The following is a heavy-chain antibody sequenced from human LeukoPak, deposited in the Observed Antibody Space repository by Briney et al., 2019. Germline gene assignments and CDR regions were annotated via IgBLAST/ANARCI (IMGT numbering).Heavy chain of an antibody. CDR1: GFNFTSYS. D-gene: IGHD2/OR15-2a*01. J-gene: IGHJ3*02. Sequence: KSGGSLRLSCAASGFNFTSYSMNWVRQAPGKGLEWIGNIYYSGTTFYNPSLKSRVTISVDTSKDQFSLKLSSVTSADTAVYYCARQMYYSNAGYAFDIWGQGTVVTVSS. CDR2: IYYSGTT. V-gene: IGHV4-59*01. CDR3: ARQMYYSNAGYAFDI.